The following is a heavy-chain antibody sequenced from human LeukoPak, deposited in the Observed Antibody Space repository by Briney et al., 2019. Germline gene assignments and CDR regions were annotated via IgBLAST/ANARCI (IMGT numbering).Heavy chain of an antibody. J-gene: IGHJ4*02. D-gene: IGHD2-8*02. V-gene: IGHV4-59*08. CDR1: GGSISSYY. CDR2: ISDIGSI. CDR3: AGHHPRNTVDF. Sequence: PSETLSLTCTVSGGSISSYYWSWIRQPPGKGLEWIAYISDIGSINYNPSLKSRGTISLDPSKNQFSLKLSSVTAADTAVYYCAGHHPRNTVDFWGQGTLVTVSS.